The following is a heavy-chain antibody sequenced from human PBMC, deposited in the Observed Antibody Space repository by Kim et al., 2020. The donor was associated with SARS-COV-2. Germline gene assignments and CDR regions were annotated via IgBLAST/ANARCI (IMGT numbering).Heavy chain of an antibody. D-gene: IGHD6-19*01. Sequence: GGSLRLSCAASEFTFSDYWMCWVRQAPGRGLEWVANITPDGSQRAYVDSVKGRFTISRDNAKNSLYLEMNNAGAEDTAVYYCARGRGWGFDCGGQGTLVTVSS. CDR3: ARGRGWGFDC. J-gene: IGHJ4*02. V-gene: IGHV3-7*04. CDR1: EFTFSDYW. CDR2: ITPDGSQR.